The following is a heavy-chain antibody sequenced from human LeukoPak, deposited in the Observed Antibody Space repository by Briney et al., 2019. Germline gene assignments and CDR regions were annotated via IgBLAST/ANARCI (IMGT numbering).Heavy chain of an antibody. CDR3: ATGQQWLVRWFDP. J-gene: IGHJ5*02. V-gene: IGHV1-24*01. CDR1: GYTLTELS. Sequence: ASVKVSCKVSGYTLTELSMHWVRQASGKGLEWMGGFDPEDGETIYAQKFQGRVTMTEDTSTDTAYMELSSLRSEDTAVYYCATGQQWLVRWFDPWGQGTLVTVSS. D-gene: IGHD6-19*01. CDR2: FDPEDGET.